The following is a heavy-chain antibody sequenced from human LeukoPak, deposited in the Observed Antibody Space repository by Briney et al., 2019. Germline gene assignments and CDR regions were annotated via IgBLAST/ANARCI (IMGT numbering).Heavy chain of an antibody. CDR1: GFTFSSYA. D-gene: IGHD1-26*01. V-gene: IGHV3-23*01. Sequence: TGGSLRLSCAASGFTFSSYAMSWVRQAPGKGLEWVSAISGSGGSTYYADSVKGRFTISRDNSKNTLYLQMNSLRAEDTAVYYCAEDHLASGSYPANWFDPWGQGTLVTVSS. CDR3: AEDHLASGSYPANWFDP. CDR2: ISGSGGST. J-gene: IGHJ5*02.